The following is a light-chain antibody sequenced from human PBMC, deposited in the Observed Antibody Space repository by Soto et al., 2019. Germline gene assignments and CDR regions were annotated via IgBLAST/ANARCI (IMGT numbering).Light chain of an antibody. CDR3: QQYGGSPRT. V-gene: IGKV3-20*01. CDR2: GAS. J-gene: IGKJ1*01. Sequence: PGERATLSCRASESVSSNYLAWYQQKPGQAPRLLIYGASTRATGVPDRFSGSGSGTDFTLSISRLEPEDFAVYYCQQYGGSPRTFGQGTKVEIK. CDR1: ESVSSNY.